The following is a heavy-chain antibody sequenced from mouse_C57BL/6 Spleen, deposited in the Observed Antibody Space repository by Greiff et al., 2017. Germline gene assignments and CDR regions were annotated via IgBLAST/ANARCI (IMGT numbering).Heavy chain of an antibody. V-gene: IGHV1-80*01. J-gene: IGHJ2*01. D-gene: IGHD1-1*01. CDR2: IYPGAGDT. Sequence: VQLQQSGAELVTPGASVKISCKASGYAFSRYWMHWVKQRPGQGLEWIGQIYPGAGDTNYNGKFKGKATLTADKSSSSAYMQLSSLTSEDSAVYFCARRDRYGRSYWGQGTTLTVSS. CDR1: GYAFSRYW. CDR3: ARRDRYGRSY.